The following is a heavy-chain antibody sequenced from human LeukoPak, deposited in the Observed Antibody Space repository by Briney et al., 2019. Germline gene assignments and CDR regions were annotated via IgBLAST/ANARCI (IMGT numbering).Heavy chain of an antibody. J-gene: IGHJ6*02. V-gene: IGHV1-46*01. CDR2: INPSGGST. D-gene: IGHD6-19*01. Sequence: GASVKVSCKASGYTFTSYYMHWVRQAPGQGLEWMGIINPSGGSTSYAQKFQGRVTMTRDTSTSTVYMGLSSLRSEDTAVYYCARGAVPGDYAYYGMDVWGRGTTVTVSS. CDR1: GYTFTSYY. CDR3: ARGAVPGDYAYYGMDV.